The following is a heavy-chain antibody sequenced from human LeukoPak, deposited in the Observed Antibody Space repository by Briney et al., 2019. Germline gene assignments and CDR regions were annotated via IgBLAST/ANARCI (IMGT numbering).Heavy chain of an antibody. CDR3: AKNSPPGWFDP. CDR2: ISYDGSNK. CDR1: GFIFSSYW. V-gene: IGHV3-30*18. J-gene: IGHJ5*02. Sequence: GGSLRLSCEVSGFIFSSYWMSWVRQAPGKGLEWVAVISYDGSNKYYADSVKGRFTISRDNSKNTLYLQMNSQRAEDTAVYYCAKNSPPGWFDPWGQGTLVTVSS.